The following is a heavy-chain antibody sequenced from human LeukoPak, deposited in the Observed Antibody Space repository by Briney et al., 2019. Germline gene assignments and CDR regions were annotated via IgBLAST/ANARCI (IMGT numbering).Heavy chain of an antibody. V-gene: IGHV3-30-3*01. CDR3: ARPRSQLANYYMDV. D-gene: IGHD6-6*01. CDR1: GFTFSSYA. Sequence: PGGSLRLSCAASGFTFSSYAMHWVRQAPGKGLEWVAVISYDGSKEYYADPVKGRFTISRDNSKNTLNLQMNSLTAEDTAVYYCARPRSQLANYYMDVWGKGTTVTVSS. CDR2: ISYDGSKE. J-gene: IGHJ6*03.